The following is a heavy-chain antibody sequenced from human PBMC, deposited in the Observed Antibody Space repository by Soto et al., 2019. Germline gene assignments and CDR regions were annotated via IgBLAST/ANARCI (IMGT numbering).Heavy chain of an antibody. CDR3: ARGGARCGGECYSILAY. Sequence: ASVKVSCKASGYTFTSYYMHWVRQAPGQGLEWMGIINPSGGSTSYAQKFQGRVTMTRDTSTSTVYMELSSLRSEDTAVYYCARGGARCGGECYSILAYWGQGTLVTVSS. J-gene: IGHJ4*02. V-gene: IGHV1-46*01. D-gene: IGHD2-21*01. CDR2: INPSGGST. CDR1: GYTFTSYY.